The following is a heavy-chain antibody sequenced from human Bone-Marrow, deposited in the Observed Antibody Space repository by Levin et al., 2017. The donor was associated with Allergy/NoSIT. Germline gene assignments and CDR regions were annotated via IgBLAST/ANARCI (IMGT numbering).Heavy chain of an antibody. Sequence: ASRFTFSNAWMSWVRQAPGKGLEWVGRIKSKTDGGTADYAAPVKGRFTISKDDSKNTLYLQMNSLKTEDTAVYYCTTGSSGGEDYWGQGTLVTVSS. D-gene: IGHD3-16*01. CDR1: RFTFSNAW. CDR3: TTGSSGGEDY. V-gene: IGHV3-15*01. J-gene: IGHJ4*02. CDR2: IKSKTDGGTA.